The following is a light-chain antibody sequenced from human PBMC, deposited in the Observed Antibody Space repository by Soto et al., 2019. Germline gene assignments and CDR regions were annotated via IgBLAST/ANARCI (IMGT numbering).Light chain of an antibody. Sequence: ETMMTQSPDTLSVYLGERATLSCRASQSLRSSLAWYQQKPGQAPRLLIYDASTRATGIPARFSGSGSGTDFTLTISGLQSEDFALYFCQQYNNWPFSFGQGTRLEIK. CDR3: QQYNNWPFS. CDR1: QSLRSS. V-gene: IGKV3-15*01. J-gene: IGKJ5*01. CDR2: DAS.